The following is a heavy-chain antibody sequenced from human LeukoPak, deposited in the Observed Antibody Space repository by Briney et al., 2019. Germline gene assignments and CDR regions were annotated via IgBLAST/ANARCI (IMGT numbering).Heavy chain of an antibody. CDR3: ARYIVVVPAARAGWFDP. CDR1: GFTFSSYW. J-gene: IGHJ5*02. D-gene: IGHD2-2*01. V-gene: IGHV3-7*01. Sequence: QPGGSLRLSCAASGFTFSSYWMSWVRQAPGKGLQWVANIKQDGSEKYYVDSVKGRFAISRDNAKNSLYLQTNSLRAEDTAVYYCARYIVVVPAARAGWFDPWGQGTLVTVSS. CDR2: IKQDGSEK.